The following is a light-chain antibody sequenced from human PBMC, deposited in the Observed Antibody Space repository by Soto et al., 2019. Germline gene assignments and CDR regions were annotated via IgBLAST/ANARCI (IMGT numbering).Light chain of an antibody. J-gene: IGKJ1*01. CDR2: CAF. CDR1: QSPWNNF. Sequence: EIVLTQSPGTLSLSPGERATLSCRASQSPWNNFLAWYQQKPGQAPRLLIYCAFGRATGVQDRLSGSGSRTDFTLSISRLESEDFEVHYCQQYEIAPKTFGQGTKVEIK. CDR3: QQYEIAPKT. V-gene: IGKV3-20*01.